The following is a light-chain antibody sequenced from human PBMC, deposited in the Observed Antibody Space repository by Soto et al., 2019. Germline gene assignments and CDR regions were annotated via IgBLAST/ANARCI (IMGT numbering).Light chain of an antibody. CDR3: QQYNTYPWT. Sequence: DIQMTQSPSTLSASVGDRVTITCRASQSVSNWLAWYQQKPGKAPKHLIYKASTLESGVPSSFSGSGSGTEFTLTISSLQPDDVATYYCQQYNTYPWTFGQGTKVEIK. CDR2: KAS. V-gene: IGKV1-5*03. CDR1: QSVSNW. J-gene: IGKJ1*01.